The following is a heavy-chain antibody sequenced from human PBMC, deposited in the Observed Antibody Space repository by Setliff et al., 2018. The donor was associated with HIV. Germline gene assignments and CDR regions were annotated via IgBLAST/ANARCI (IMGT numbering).Heavy chain of an antibody. CDR2: IKEDGSET. Sequence: GGSLRLSCATSGFTFSNFWMTWVRQAPGKGLEWVANIKEDGSETFYVDSVKGRFTMSRDNAKNLVYLEMNSLKVEDTAVYYCARGATRGGDFDFWGQGTLVTVSS. CDR3: ARGATRGGDFDF. CDR1: GFTFSNFW. J-gene: IGHJ4*02. V-gene: IGHV3-7*01. D-gene: IGHD1-26*01.